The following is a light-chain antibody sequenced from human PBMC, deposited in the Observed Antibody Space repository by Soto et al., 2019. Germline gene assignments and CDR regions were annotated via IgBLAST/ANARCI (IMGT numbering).Light chain of an antibody. Sequence: QSALTQPPSASGSPGQSVTISCTGTSSDIGGHNYVSWYQQLPGKAPKLIIYEVSKWPSGVPGRFSGSKSGNTASLTVSGLQAEDEADYYCSSYAGSDNLWVFGGGTQLTVL. J-gene: IGLJ3*02. V-gene: IGLV2-8*01. CDR1: SSDIGGHNY. CDR2: EVS. CDR3: SSYAGSDNLWV.